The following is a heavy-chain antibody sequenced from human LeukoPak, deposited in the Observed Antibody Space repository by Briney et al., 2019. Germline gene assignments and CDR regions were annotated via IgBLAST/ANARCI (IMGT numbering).Heavy chain of an antibody. CDR1: GFTFSSYG. CDR3: ARITMVRGVIFDY. J-gene: IGHJ4*02. D-gene: IGHD3-10*01. Sequence: PGGSLRLSCAASGFTFSSYGMHWVRQAPGKGLEWVANIRQDGSEKYYVDSVKGRFTISRDNAKNSLHLQMNSLRAEDTAVYYCARITMVRGVIFDYWGQGTLVTVSS. CDR2: IRQDGSEK. V-gene: IGHV3-7*01.